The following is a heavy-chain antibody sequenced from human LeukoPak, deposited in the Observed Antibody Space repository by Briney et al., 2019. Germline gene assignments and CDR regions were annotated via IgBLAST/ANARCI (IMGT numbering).Heavy chain of an antibody. CDR1: GFTFSTYW. V-gene: IGHV3-74*01. J-gene: IGHJ4*02. CDR3: AALDHGHDY. CDR2: INRDGSST. Sequence: GGSLRPSCAASGFTFSTYWMHWVRQAPGKGLVWVSRINRDGSSTTYADSVEGRFTISRDNAKNTLHLQMNSLRVEDTAVYYCAALDHGHDYWGQGTLVTVSS.